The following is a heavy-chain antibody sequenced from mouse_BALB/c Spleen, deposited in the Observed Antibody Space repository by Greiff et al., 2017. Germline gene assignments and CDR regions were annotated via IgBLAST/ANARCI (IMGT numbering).Heavy chain of an antibody. CDR2: IWAGGST. Sequence: VKVVESGPGLVAPSQSLSITCTVSGFSLTSYGVHWVRQPPGKGLEWLGVIWAGGSTNYNSALMSRLSISKDNSKSQVFLKMNSLQTDDTAMYYCARDVRGNYAMDYWGQGTSVTVSS. V-gene: IGHV2-9*02. CDR1: GFSLTSYG. J-gene: IGHJ4*01. CDR3: ARDVRGNYAMDY.